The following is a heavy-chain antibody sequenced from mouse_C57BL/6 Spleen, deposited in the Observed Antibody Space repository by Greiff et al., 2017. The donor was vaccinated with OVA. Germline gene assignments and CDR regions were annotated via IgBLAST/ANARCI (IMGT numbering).Heavy chain of an antibody. CDR1: GYTFTSYW. D-gene: IGHD1-1*01. CDR2: IDPSDSYT. J-gene: IGHJ2*01. Sequence: QVQLQQPGAELVMPGASVKLSCKASGYTFTSYWMHWVKQRPGQGLEWIGEIDPSDSYTNYNQKFKGKSTLTVDKSSSTAYMQLSSLTSADSAVYYCARWGITTVGLDYRGEGTTLTVSS. CDR3: ARWGITTVGLDY. V-gene: IGHV1-69*01.